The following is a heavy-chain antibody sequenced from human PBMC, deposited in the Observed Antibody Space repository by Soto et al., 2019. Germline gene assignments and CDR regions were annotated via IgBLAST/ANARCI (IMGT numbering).Heavy chain of an antibody. D-gene: IGHD2-21*01. CDR3: VKGGAYCYNDCTRSY. CDR1: GFSFKTYG. V-gene: IGHV3-23*01. CDR2: IGLSNSDT. J-gene: IGHJ4*02. Sequence: EVQLLESGGGLVQPGGSLRLSCADSGFSFKTYGMTWVRQAPGKGLEGVAHIGLSNSDTYYADSVKCRFTISRDNYKNMVYLQMTSLRDADTAVYYCVKGGAYCYNDCTRSYWGRGNLVTVSS.